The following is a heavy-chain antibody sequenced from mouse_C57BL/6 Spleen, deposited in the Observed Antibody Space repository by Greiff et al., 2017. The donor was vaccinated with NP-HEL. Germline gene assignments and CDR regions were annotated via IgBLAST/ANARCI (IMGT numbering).Heavy chain of an antibody. J-gene: IGHJ4*01. Sequence: VQLQQSGPELVKPGASVKISCKASGYAFSSSWMNWVKQRPGKGLEWIGRIYPGDGDTNYNGKFKGKATLTADKSSSTAYMQPSSLTSEDSAVYFCAISGSTYAMDYWGQGTSVTVSS. CDR1: GYAFSSSW. CDR3: AISGSTYAMDY. CDR2: IYPGDGDT. V-gene: IGHV1-82*01. D-gene: IGHD1-1*01.